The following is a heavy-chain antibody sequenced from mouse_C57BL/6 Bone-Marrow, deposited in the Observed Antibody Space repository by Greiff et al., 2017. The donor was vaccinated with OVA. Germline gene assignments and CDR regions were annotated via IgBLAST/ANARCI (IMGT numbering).Heavy chain of an antibody. CDR2: ISSGGSYT. V-gene: IGHV5-6*02. D-gene: IGHD1-1*02. CDR3: ARDWCYFDY. Sequence: DVMLVESGGDLVKPGGSLKLSCAASGFTFSSYGMSWVRQTPDKRLEWVATISSGGSYTYYPDSVKGRFTISRDNAKNTLYLQMSSLKSEDTAMYYCARDWCYFDYWGQGTTLTVSS. CDR1: GFTFSSYG. J-gene: IGHJ2*01.